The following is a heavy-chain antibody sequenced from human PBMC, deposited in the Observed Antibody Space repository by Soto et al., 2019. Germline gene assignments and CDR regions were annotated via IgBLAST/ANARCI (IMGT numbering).Heavy chain of an antibody. J-gene: IGHJ2*01. D-gene: IGHD3-22*01. Sequence: LRLSCAASGFIFSNYGMHWVRQAPGKGLEWVAVIWYDGSHESYADSVKGRFTISRDNSKNTLFLQMNSLRAEDTAVYYCARDRYSYDSRAYQGVDWYFDLWGRGTLVTVSS. CDR2: IWYDGSHE. CDR1: GFIFSNYG. V-gene: IGHV3-33*01. CDR3: ARDRYSYDSRAYQGVDWYFDL.